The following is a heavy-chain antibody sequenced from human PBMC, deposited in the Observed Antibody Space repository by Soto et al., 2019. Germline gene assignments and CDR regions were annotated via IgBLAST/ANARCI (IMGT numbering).Heavy chain of an antibody. D-gene: IGHD4-17*01. V-gene: IGHV3-33*01. CDR2: IWYDGSNK. J-gene: IGHJ4*02. CDR3: ARRYGHYLSYFAY. CDR1: GFTFSSYG. Sequence: QVQLVESGGGVVQPGRSLRLSCAASGFTFSSYGMHWVRQAPGKGLEWVAVIWYDGSNKYYADSVKGRFTISRDNSKNTLYLQMNSLRAEDTAVYYCARRYGHYLSYFAYWGQGTLVTVSS.